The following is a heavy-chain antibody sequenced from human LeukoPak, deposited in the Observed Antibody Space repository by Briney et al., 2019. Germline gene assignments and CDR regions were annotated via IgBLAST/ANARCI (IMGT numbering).Heavy chain of an antibody. D-gene: IGHD5-12*01. CDR2: ITPVYGTA. V-gene: IGHV1-69*06. J-gene: IGHJ4*02. Sequence: ASVKVSCKASGGSFSSYAISWVRQAPGQGLEWMGGITPVYGTANKAQKSQDRVTITADISTRTAYMELRSLRSEDTAVYYCAKDRNSGYDYPDYWGQGTLVTVSS. CDR1: GGSFSSYA. CDR3: AKDRNSGYDYPDY.